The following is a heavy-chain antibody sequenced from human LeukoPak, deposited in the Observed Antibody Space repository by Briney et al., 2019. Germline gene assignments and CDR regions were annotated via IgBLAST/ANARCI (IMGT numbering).Heavy chain of an antibody. Sequence: SETLSLTCAVYGGSFSGYYWSWIRQPPGKGREWIGEINHSGSTNYNPSLKSRVTISVDTSKNQFSLKLSSVTAADTAVYYCARGRNYYDSSGGSDYWGQGTLVTVSS. D-gene: IGHD3-22*01. CDR3: ARGRNYYDSSGGSDY. CDR1: GGSFSGYY. V-gene: IGHV4-34*01. CDR2: INHSGST. J-gene: IGHJ4*02.